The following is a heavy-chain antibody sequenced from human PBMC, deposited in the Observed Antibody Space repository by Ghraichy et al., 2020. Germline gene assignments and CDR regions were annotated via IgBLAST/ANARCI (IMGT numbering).Heavy chain of an antibody. CDR1: GGSISSYY. CDR2: ISYSGST. V-gene: IGHV4-59*01. Sequence: SETLSLTCTVSGGSISSYYWSWIRQPPGKGLEWIGYISYSGSTSYNPSLKSRVTISIDTSKNQFSLKLSSVTAADTAVYYCARGSFYYVFWGLGPLVTVSS. CDR3: ARGSFYYVF. D-gene: IGHD3-3*02. J-gene: IGHJ4*02.